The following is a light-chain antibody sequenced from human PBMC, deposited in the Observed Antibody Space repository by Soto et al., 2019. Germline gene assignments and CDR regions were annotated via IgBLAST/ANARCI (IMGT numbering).Light chain of an antibody. CDR3: MHNTQFQLT. CDR2: KVS. CDR1: QSLVHSDGNTY. J-gene: IGKJ4*01. V-gene: IGKV2-24*01. Sequence: EIVMTQTPLSSAVTLGQPASISCRSSQSLVHSDGNTYLSWLHVGPGQSPRPLIYKVSNRFSGVPERSTRSGREADLALKISRVEAEDVGTYYCMHNTQFQLTVGGWTKVDIK.